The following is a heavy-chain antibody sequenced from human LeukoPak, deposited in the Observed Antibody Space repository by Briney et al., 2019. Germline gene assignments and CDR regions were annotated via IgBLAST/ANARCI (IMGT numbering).Heavy chain of an antibody. Sequence: AASVRVSCKASGYTFTIYDINWVRQAPGQGLERMGWMNLNSGKTGYAQKFQGRVTMTRNTSISTAYMDLSSLRSEDTAVYYCARGNNGITIFGVVIMRGNWFDPWGQGTLVTVSS. CDR1: GYTFTIYD. CDR2: MNLNSGKT. CDR3: ARGNNGITIFGVVIMRGNWFDP. J-gene: IGHJ5*02. V-gene: IGHV1-8*01. D-gene: IGHD3-3*01.